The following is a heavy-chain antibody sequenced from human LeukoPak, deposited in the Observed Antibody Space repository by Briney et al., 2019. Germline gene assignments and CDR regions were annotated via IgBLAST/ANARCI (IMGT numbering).Heavy chain of an antibody. V-gene: IGHV3-33*01. J-gene: IGHJ4*02. D-gene: IGHD2-21*02. CDR3: ARGGDANCGGDCYPGGVDY. Sequence: GGSLRLSCAASGFTFSSYGVHWVRQAPGKGLEWVAVIWYDGSNKYYADSVKGRFTISRDNSKNTLYLQMNSLRAEDTAVYYCARGGDANCGGDCYPGGVDYWGQGTLVTVSS. CDR2: IWYDGSNK. CDR1: GFTFSSYG.